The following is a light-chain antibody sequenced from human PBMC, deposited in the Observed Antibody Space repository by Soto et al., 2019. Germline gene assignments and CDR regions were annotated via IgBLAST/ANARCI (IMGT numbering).Light chain of an antibody. V-gene: IGKV3-20*01. Sequence: EIVLTQSPGTLSLSPGERASLSCRASQSVRSSELAWYQQKPGQAPRLLIYGASTRATAIPDRVSGSGSGTAFTLTLGSLEPEDFAVYYCQQYGSSPLTFGGGTKVEFK. CDR1: QSVRSSE. CDR2: GAS. J-gene: IGKJ4*01. CDR3: QQYGSSPLT.